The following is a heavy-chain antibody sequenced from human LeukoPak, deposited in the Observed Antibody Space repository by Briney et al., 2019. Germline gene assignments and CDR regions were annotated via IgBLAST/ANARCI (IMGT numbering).Heavy chain of an antibody. CDR1: GYTFTCYY. Sequence: ASLKVSCKASGYTFTCYYMHWVRQAPGQGLEWMGWISACNGNTNYAQKLQGRVTMTTDTSTSTAYMGLRSLRSDDTAVYYCARESGYSYGYGPYYFDYWGQGTLVTVSS. V-gene: IGHV1-18*04. CDR3: ARESGYSYGYGPYYFDY. J-gene: IGHJ4*02. D-gene: IGHD5-18*01. CDR2: ISACNGNT.